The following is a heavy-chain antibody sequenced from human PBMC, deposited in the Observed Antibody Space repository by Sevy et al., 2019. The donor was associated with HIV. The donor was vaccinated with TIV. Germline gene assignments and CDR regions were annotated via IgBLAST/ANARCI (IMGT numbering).Heavy chain of an antibody. J-gene: IGHJ6*02. CDR2: IIPIFATA. D-gene: IGHD2-15*01. CDR3: AREIREAAKPPRMDV. V-gene: IGHV1-69*13. Sequence: ASVKVSCKASGGTFTRSAISWVRQAPGQGLEWMGAIIPIFATANYPQRFQGRVTITADDSTSTAFMELSSLRAEDTAVYYCAREIREAAKPPRMDVWGQGTTVTVSS. CDR1: GGTFTRSA.